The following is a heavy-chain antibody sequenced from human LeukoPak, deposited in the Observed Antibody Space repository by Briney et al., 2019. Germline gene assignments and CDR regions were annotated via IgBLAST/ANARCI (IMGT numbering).Heavy chain of an antibody. Sequence: GRSLRLSCAASGFTFSGYAMHWVRQAPGKGLEWVAVISYDGSNKYYADSVKGRFTISRDNSKNTLYLQMNSLRAEDTAVYYCARDPLGTRPVFDYWGQGTLVTVSS. CDR3: ARDPLGTRPVFDY. V-gene: IGHV3-30*04. CDR1: GFTFSGYA. D-gene: IGHD1-1*01. J-gene: IGHJ4*02. CDR2: ISYDGSNK.